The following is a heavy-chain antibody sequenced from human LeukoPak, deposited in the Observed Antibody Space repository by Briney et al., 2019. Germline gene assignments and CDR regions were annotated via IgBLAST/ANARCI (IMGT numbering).Heavy chain of an antibody. Sequence: GSLRLSFVASGFPFGKYWMSWVRPAPGKGLEWVANIKLDGSEKNYVDSVKGRFTISRDNTKNSLYLQMNSLRAEDTAVFYCARDQYDTWSRRGNFDSWGQGTLVIVSS. D-gene: IGHD3-3*01. V-gene: IGHV3-7*03. CDR1: GFPFGKYW. J-gene: IGHJ4*02. CDR2: IKLDGSEK. CDR3: ARDQYDTWSRRGNFDS.